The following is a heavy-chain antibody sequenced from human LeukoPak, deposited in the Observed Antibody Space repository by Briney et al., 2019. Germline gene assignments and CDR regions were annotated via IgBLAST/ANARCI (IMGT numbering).Heavy chain of an antibody. CDR1: GFTFSSYS. D-gene: IGHD5-12*01. CDR2: ISSSSSTI. CDR3: ASDIVAGRGGGYDY. Sequence: GRSLRLSCAASGFTFSSYSMNWVRQAPGKGPEWVSYISSSSSTIYYADSVKGRFTISRDDAKNSLYLQMNSLRAEDTAVYYCASDIVAGRGGGYDYWGQGTLVTVSS. J-gene: IGHJ4*02. V-gene: IGHV3-48*01.